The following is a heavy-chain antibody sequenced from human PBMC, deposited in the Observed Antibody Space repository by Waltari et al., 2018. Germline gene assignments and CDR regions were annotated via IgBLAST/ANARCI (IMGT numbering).Heavy chain of an antibody. Sequence: EVQLVESGGGLAKPGGSLRLSCAASGFTFSNYAIHWVRQAPGKGLEWVSGISSGGSKYYTDSVKGRFTISIDNSKKTVSLQMNSLTTEDTAVYYCAPPGGYWGQGVLVTVSS. CDR1: GFTFSNYA. V-gene: IGHV3-23*04. J-gene: IGHJ4*02. CDR2: ISSGGSK. CDR3: APPGGY. D-gene: IGHD3-16*01.